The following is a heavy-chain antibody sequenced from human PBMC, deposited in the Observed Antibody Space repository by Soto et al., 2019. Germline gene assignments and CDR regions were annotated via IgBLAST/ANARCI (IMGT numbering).Heavy chain of an antibody. CDR2: ISSSSSYT. J-gene: IGHJ2*01. V-gene: IGHV3-11*05. Sequence: QVQLVESGGGLVKPGGSLRLSCAASGLTFSDYYMSWIRQAPGKGLEWVSYISSSSSYTNYADSVKGRFTISRDNAKNSLYLQMNSLRAEDTAVYYCASYGFGTNWYFDLWGRGTLVTVSS. CDR1: GLTFSDYY. CDR3: ASYGFGTNWYFDL. D-gene: IGHD3-3*01.